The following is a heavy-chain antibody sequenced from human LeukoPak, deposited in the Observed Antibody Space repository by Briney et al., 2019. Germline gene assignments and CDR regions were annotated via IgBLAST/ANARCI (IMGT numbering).Heavy chain of an antibody. Sequence: ASVKVSCKASGGTFSSYAISWVRQAPGQGLEWMGGIIPIFGTANYAQKFQGRVTITADESTSTAYMELSSLRSEDTAVYYCASYYDSSGYYDHWGQGTLVTVSS. CDR1: GGTFSSYA. J-gene: IGHJ5*02. D-gene: IGHD3-22*01. CDR2: IIPIFGTA. CDR3: ASYYDSSGYYDH. V-gene: IGHV1-69*13.